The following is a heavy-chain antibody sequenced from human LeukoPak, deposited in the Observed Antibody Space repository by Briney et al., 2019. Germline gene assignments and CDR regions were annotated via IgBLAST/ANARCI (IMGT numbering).Heavy chain of an antibody. J-gene: IGHJ6*02. Sequence: PSQTLSLTCAVSGGSISSGGYSWSWIRQPPGKGLEWIGEINHSGSTNYNPSLKSRVTISVDTSKNQFSLKLSSVTAADTAVYYCASHPLNYRSGPYYYYYGMDVWGQGTTVTVSS. V-gene: IGHV4-30-2*01. CDR3: ASHPLNYRSGPYYYYYGMDV. D-gene: IGHD5-24*01. CDR1: GGSISSGGYS. CDR2: INHSGST.